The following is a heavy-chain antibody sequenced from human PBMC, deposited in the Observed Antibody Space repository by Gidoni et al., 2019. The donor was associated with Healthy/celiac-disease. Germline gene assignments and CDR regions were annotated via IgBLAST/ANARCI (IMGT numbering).Heavy chain of an antibody. Sequence: QVQLVASGGGVVQPGRSLRLSCAASGFTFSSYCMHWVRQAPGKGLEWVAVISYDGSNKYYADSVKGRFTISRDNSKNTLYLQMNSLRAEDTAVYYCAKDGYCTNGVCPPYYYYGMDVWGQGTTVTVSS. CDR2: ISYDGSNK. V-gene: IGHV3-30*18. J-gene: IGHJ6*02. CDR1: GFTFSSYC. CDR3: AKDGYCTNGVCPPYYYYGMDV. D-gene: IGHD2-8*01.